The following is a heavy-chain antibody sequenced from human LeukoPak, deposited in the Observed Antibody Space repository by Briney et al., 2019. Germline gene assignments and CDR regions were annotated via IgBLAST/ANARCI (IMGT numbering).Heavy chain of an antibody. CDR1: GGSFSGYY. D-gene: IGHD6-19*01. CDR2: IHHSGST. J-gene: IGHJ4*02. V-gene: IGHV4-34*01. Sequence: SETLSLTCAVYGGSFSGYYWSWIRQPPGKGLECIGEIHHSGSTNYNPSLKSRVTISVDTSKNQFSLKLSSVTAADTAVYYCARPTRGYSSGWTIDYWGQGTLVTVSS. CDR3: ARPTRGYSSGWTIDY.